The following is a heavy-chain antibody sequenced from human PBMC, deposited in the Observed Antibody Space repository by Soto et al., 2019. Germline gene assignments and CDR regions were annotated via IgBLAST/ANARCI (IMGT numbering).Heavy chain of an antibody. V-gene: IGHV1-8*01. J-gene: IGHJ4*02. Sequence: ASVKVSCKASGYTFTSYDINWVRQATGQGLEWMGWMNPNSGNTGYAQKFQGRVTMTRSTSIITAYMELSSLRSEDTAVYYCASGLKWVVTGTKHHDYWGQGTLVTVSS. D-gene: IGHD1-7*01. CDR3: ASGLKWVVTGTKHHDY. CDR1: GYTFTSYD. CDR2: MNPNSGNT.